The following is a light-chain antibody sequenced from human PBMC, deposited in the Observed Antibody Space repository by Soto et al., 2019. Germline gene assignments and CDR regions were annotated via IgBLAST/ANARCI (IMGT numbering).Light chain of an antibody. CDR1: QSVSSS. V-gene: IGKV3-15*01. Sequence: EIVITQSPATLSVSTGERATLSCRASQSVSSSLAWYQQKPGQAPRLLIYGASTSATGIPGRFSGSVSGTEFTLTITSLQSEDFAVYYCQQGITFGGGTKVEIK. J-gene: IGKJ4*01. CDR3: QQGIT. CDR2: GAS.